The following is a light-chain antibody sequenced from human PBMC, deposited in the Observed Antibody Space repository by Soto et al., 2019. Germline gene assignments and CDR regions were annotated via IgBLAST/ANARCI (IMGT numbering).Light chain of an antibody. J-gene: IGKJ2*02. V-gene: IGKV1-5*01. CDR2: DPS. CDR1: QSISSW. CDR3: PQYTSYPCT. Sequence: DIQMTQSPSTLTASVGDRVTITCRASQSISSWLAWYQQKPGKAPKLLIYDPSRLARRVPSRFSGSGSGTVFTLTMSRRQPDDLVIQYPPQYTSYPCT.